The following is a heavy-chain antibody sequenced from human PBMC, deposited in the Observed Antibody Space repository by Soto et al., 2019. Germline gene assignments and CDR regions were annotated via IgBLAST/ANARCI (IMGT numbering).Heavy chain of an antibody. Sequence: QVQLVQSGAEVKKPGSSVKVSCKASGGTFSSYAISWVRQAPGQGLEWMGGIIPIFGTANYAQKFQGRVTITADESTSTAYMERSSLRSEDTAVYYCATSWRDGDQRDYYYYGMDVWGQGTTVTVSS. CDR1: GGTFSSYA. CDR3: ATSWRDGDQRDYYYYGMDV. D-gene: IGHD4-17*01. V-gene: IGHV1-69*01. CDR2: IIPIFGTA. J-gene: IGHJ6*02.